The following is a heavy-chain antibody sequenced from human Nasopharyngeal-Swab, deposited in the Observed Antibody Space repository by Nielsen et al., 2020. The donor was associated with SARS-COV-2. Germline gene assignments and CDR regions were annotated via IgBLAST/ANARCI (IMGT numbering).Heavy chain of an antibody. J-gene: IGHJ4*02. V-gene: IGHV4-39*01. D-gene: IGHD6-13*01. CDR3: ARHVRPGDSGIWYHYLDF. CDR1: GGSISSGGYS. Sequence: SETLSLTCAVSGGSISSGGYSWVWIRQPPGKGLEWIGSVYFNGNTYYSPSLKSRVTISVDASKNQFSLMLSSVTAADAAVYYCARHVRPGDSGIWYHYLDFWGQGTLVTVSS. CDR2: VYFNGNT.